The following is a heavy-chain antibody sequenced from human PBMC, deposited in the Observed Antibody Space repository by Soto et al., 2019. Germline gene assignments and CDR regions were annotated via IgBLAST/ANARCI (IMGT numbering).Heavy chain of an antibody. D-gene: IGHD5-18*01. V-gene: IGHV3-15*01. CDR1: GFTFSNAW. CDR3: TTEGGSIQLWLPGYYYYGMDV. CDR2: IKSKTDGGTT. Sequence: EVQLVESGGGLVKPGGSLRLSCAASGFTFSNAWMSWVRQAPGKGLERVGRIKSKTDGGTTDYAAPVKGRFTISRDDSKNTLYLQMNSLKTEDTAVYYCTTEGGSIQLWLPGYYYYGMDVWGQGTTVTVSS. J-gene: IGHJ6*02.